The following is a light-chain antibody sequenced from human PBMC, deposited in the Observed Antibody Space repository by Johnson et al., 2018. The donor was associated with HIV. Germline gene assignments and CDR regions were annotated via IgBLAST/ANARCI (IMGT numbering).Light chain of an antibody. CDR3: GTWDSSRSGFYV. CDR1: SSNIGNSY. CDR2: DNN. V-gene: IGLV1-51*01. J-gene: IGLJ1*01. Sequence: QSVLTQPPSVSAAPGQKVTISCSGSSSNIGNSYVSWYQQLPGTAPKLLIYDNNKRPSGIPDRFSGSKSGTSATLGITGLQTGDEADYYCGTWDSSRSGFYVFGTGTKVAGL.